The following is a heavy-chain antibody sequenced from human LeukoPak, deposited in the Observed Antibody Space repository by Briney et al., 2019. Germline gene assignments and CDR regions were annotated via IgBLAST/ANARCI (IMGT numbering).Heavy chain of an antibody. J-gene: IGHJ6*02. D-gene: IGHD3-16*01. V-gene: IGHV3-7*02. CDR1: GFTFSSYG. Sequence: GGSLRLSCAASGFTFSSYGMHWVRQAPGKGLEWVANIKRDGSEVYYVDSVKGRFTISRDNAKNSLYLQMNSLRAEDTAVYYCARGGGYGVDVWGQGTTVTVSS. CDR3: ARGGGYGVDV. CDR2: IKRDGSEV.